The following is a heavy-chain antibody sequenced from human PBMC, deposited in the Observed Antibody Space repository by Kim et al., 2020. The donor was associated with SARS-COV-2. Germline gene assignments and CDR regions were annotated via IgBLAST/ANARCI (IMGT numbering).Heavy chain of an antibody. Sequence: GGSLRLSCAASGFTFSSYGMHWVRQAPGKGLEWVAVISYDGSNKYYADSVKGRFTISRDNSKNTLYLQMNSLRAEDTAVYYCAKSVKLPRGWYGDYWGQG. V-gene: IGHV3-30*18. CDR3: AKSVKLPRGWYGDY. CDR1: GFTFSSYG. D-gene: IGHD6-19*01. J-gene: IGHJ4*02. CDR2: ISYDGSNK.